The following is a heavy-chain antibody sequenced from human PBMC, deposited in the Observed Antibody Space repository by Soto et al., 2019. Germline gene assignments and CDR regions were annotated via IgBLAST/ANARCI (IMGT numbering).Heavy chain of an antibody. V-gene: IGHV4-59*01. D-gene: IGHD6-13*01. CDR2: IYYSGST. J-gene: IGHJ5*02. CDR3: ASYSSSWYNWFDP. CDR1: GGSISSYY. Sequence: SETLSLTCTVSGGSISSYYWSWIRQPPWKGLEWIGYIYYSGSTNYNPSLKSRVTISVDTSKNQFSLKLSSVTAADTAVYYCASYSSSWYNWFDPWGQGTLVTVSS.